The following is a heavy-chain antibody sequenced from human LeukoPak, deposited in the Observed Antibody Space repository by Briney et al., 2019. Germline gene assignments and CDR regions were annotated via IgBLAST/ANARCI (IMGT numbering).Heavy chain of an antibody. J-gene: IGHJ4*02. V-gene: IGHV5-51*01. CDR2: IYPDDSDT. D-gene: IGHD6-19*01. CDR3: ARQYRPGDSSGWPLSDY. Sequence: GESLKTSCKASGYSFPDYWLGWVRQMPGKGLEWMGIIYPDDSDTKYSPSFQGHITFSADKSNSTASLQWSSLKASDTAMYYCARQYRPGDSSGWPLSDYWGQGTLVTVSS. CDR1: GYSFPDYW.